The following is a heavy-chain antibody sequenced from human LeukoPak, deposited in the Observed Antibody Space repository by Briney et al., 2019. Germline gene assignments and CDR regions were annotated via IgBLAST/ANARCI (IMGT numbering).Heavy chain of an antibody. CDR1: GGSFSGYY. CDR2: INHSGST. J-gene: IGHJ4*02. V-gene: IGHV4-34*01. Sequence: PSETLSLTCAAYGGSFSGYYWSWIRQPPGKGLEWIGEINHSGSTNYNPSLKSRVTISVDTSKNQSSLKLSSVTAADTAVYYCARVPTYYDFSIDYWGQGTLVTVSS. D-gene: IGHD3-3*01. CDR3: ARVPTYYDFSIDY.